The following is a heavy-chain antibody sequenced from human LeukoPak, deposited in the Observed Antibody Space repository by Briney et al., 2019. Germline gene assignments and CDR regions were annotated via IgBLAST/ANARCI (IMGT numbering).Heavy chain of an antibody. CDR2: TYQRSKWSS. J-gene: IGHJ4*02. V-gene: IGHV6-1*01. Sequence: SQTLSLTCVISGDSLSSSGDAWNWIRQSPSGRLEWLGRTYQRSKWSSDYALSVRSRITVDPDTSKNQFSLQLYSVTPEDTAVYYCAGGRASAFDYWDQGTLVTVSS. CDR1: GDSLSSSGDA. D-gene: IGHD6-13*01. CDR3: AGGRASAFDY.